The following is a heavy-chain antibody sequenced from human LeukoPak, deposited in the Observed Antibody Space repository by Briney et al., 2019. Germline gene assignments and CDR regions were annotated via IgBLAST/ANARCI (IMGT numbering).Heavy chain of an antibody. V-gene: IGHV1-2*02. CDR3: AREEVGATAR. D-gene: IGHD1-26*01. J-gene: IGHJ4*02. Sequence: ASVKVSCKASGYTFTSYGISWVRQAPGQGLEWMGWINPNSGGTNYAQKFQGRVTMTRDTSISTAYMELSRLRSDDTAVYYCAREEVGATARWGQGTLVTVSS. CDR2: INPNSGGT. CDR1: GYTFTSYG.